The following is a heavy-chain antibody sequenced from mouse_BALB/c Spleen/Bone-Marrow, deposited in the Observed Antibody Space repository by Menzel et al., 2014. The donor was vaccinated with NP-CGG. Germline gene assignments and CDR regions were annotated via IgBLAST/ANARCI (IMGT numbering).Heavy chain of an antibody. CDR1: GYSFTGYN. CDR3: GRGQDGYRLWFAY. Sequence: EVQLQQSGPELEKPGASVKISCKASGYSFTGYNMNWVKQSNGKSLEWIGNIDPSYGGTTYNQKFKGKATLTVDKSSSTGYMQLKSLTSEDSGVYYWGRGQDGYRLWFAYRGQGTLSTVSA. J-gene: IGHJ3*01. CDR2: IDPSYGGT. V-gene: IGHV1-39*01. D-gene: IGHD1-3*01.